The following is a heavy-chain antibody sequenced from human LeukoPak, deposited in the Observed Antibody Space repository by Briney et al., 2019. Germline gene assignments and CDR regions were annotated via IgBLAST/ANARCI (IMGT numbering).Heavy chain of an antibody. V-gene: IGHV3-30*01. Sequence: GGSLRLSCAASGFTFSSYAMHWVRQAPGKGLEWVAVISYDGSNKYYADSVKGRFTISRDNSKNTLYLQMNSPRAEDTAVYYCARQYYYGSGSYQYYYYYYYMDVWGKGTTVTVSS. CDR2: ISYDGSNK. D-gene: IGHD3-10*01. J-gene: IGHJ6*03. CDR1: GFTFSSYA. CDR3: ARQYYYGSGSYQYYYYYYYMDV.